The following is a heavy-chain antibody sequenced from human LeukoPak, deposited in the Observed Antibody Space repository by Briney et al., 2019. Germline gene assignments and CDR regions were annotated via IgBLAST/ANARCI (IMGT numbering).Heavy chain of an antibody. Sequence: SETLSLTCTVSGGSISSYYWSWIRQPPGKGLEWIAYISDMGSINYNPSLKSRVTISLDTSKNQFSLKLSSVTAADTAVYYCAGHHPRNTVDFWGQGTLSPSPQ. V-gene: IGHV4-59*08. J-gene: IGHJ4*02. D-gene: IGHD2/OR15-2a*01. CDR2: ISDMGSI. CDR3: AGHHPRNTVDF. CDR1: GGSISSYY.